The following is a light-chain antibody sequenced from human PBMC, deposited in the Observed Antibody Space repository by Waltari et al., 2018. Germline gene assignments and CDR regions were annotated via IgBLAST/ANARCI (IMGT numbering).Light chain of an antibody. V-gene: IGLV2-11*01. Sequence: QSALTQPRSVSGSPGQSVTIACTGTSRNVGGYDFVSWYQQNPGKAPKLMIYDVNMRPSGVNDRSSGSKSGNTSSLTIPGLQAEDEADYYCCSYEGSYSMVFGGGTRLTVL. CDR3: CSYEGSYSMV. CDR2: DVN. J-gene: IGLJ2*01. CDR1: SRNVGGYDF.